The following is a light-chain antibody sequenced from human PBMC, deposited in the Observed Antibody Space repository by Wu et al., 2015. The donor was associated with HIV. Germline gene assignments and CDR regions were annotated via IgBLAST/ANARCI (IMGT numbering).Light chain of an antibody. CDR1: QSVSSY. V-gene: IGKV3-15*01. CDR3: QQYNNWPPNS. CDR2: GAS. J-gene: IGKJ2*03. Sequence: LTQSPATLSLSPGERATLSCRASQSVSSYLAWYQQKPGQAPRLLIYGASTRATAIPARFSGSGSGTEFTLTISSLQSEDFAFYFCQQYNNWPPNSFGQGTKLEIK.